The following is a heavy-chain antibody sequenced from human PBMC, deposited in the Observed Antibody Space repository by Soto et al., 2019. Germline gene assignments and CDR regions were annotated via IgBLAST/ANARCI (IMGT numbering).Heavy chain of an antibody. CDR3: AKDRTAAARNFDY. D-gene: IGHD6-13*01. J-gene: IGHJ4*02. CDR2: ISIAVGAT. V-gene: IGHV3-23*01. CDR1: GFTFSNHA. Sequence: EVQLLESGGGLVQPGGSLRLSCAVSGFTFSNHAMSWVRQAPGKGLEWVSAISIAVGATYYADSVKGRFTISRDDSNNTLFLQMNSLRAEDTAVYYCAKDRTAAARNFDYWGQGTLVTVSS.